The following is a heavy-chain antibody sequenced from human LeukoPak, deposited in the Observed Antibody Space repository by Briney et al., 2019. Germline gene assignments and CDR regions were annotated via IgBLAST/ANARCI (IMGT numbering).Heavy chain of an antibody. CDR1: GFTFSSYS. Sequence: PGGSLRLSCAASGFTFSSYSMNWVRQAPGKGLEWVSSISSSSSYIYYADSVKGRFTISRDNAKNSLYLQMNGLRAEDTAVYYCARDLYGQLPYTADYWGQGTLVTVSS. D-gene: IGHD2-2*02. V-gene: IGHV3-21*01. CDR2: ISSSSSYI. J-gene: IGHJ4*02. CDR3: ARDLYGQLPYTADY.